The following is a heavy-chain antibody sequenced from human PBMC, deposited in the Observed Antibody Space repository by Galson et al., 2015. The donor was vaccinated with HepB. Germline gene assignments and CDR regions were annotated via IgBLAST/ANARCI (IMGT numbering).Heavy chain of an antibody. CDR1: GGSISSGGYS. V-gene: IGHV4-30-2*01. Sequence: TLSLTCAVSGGSISSGGYSWSWIRQPPGKGLEWIGYIYHSGSTYYNPSLKSRVTISVDRSKNQFSLKLSSVTAADTAVYYCASRPPQGYCSGGSCYPNWFDPWGQGTLVTVSS. J-gene: IGHJ5*02. CDR2: IYHSGST. CDR3: ASRPPQGYCSGGSCYPNWFDP. D-gene: IGHD2-15*01.